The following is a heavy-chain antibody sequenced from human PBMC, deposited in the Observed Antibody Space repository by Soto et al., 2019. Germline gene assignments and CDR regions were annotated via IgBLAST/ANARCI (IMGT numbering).Heavy chain of an antibody. Sequence: PGGSLRLSCAASGFTFSSYAMSWVRQAPGKGLEWVSAISGSGGSTYYADSVKGRFTISRDNSKNTLYLQMNSLRAEDTAVYYCAKDFFDYDFWSGRPDFDYSGQGTLVTVSS. CDR1: GFTFSSYA. CDR2: ISGSGGST. J-gene: IGHJ4*02. D-gene: IGHD3-3*01. V-gene: IGHV3-23*01. CDR3: AKDFFDYDFWSGRPDFDY.